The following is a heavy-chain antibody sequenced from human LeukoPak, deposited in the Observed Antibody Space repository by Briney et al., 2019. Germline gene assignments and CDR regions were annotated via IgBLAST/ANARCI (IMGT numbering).Heavy chain of an antibody. J-gene: IGHJ4*02. CDR1: GFTFQNYA. CDR2: ISGGGGST. V-gene: IGHV3-23*01. D-gene: IGHD2-15*01. Sequence: GGSLRLSCAASGFTFQNYAMSWVRQAPGKGLQWVSDISGGGGSTYYADSVRGRFTISRDNSKNTLYLQMNSLRAEDTAVYYCATGEIVVVAATRKDYWGQGTLVTVSS. CDR3: ATGEIVVVAATRKDY.